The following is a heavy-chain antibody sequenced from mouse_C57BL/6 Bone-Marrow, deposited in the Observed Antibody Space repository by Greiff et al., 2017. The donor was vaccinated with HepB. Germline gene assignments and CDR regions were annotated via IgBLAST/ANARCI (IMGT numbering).Heavy chain of an antibody. Sequence: VKLQESGAELVRPGASVTLSCKASGYTFTDYEMHWVKQTPVHGLEWIGAIDPETGGTAYNQKFKGKAILTADKSSSTAYMELRSLTSEDSAVYYCTITTVVAPGAYWGQGTLVTVSA. CDR1: GYTFTDYE. CDR3: TITTVVAPGAY. J-gene: IGHJ3*01. CDR2: IDPETGGT. D-gene: IGHD1-1*01. V-gene: IGHV1-15*01.